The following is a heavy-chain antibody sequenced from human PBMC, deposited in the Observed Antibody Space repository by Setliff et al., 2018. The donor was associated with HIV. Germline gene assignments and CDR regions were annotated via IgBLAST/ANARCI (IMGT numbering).Heavy chain of an antibody. CDR1: GGSISGSV. CDR3: ARASVGATGLYAFEI. Sequence: SETLSLTCTVSGGSISGSVWSWIRQPPGKGLEFVGYIYYMGKTTYSPSVKRRVTISVDTSKNQFSLRLNSVTAADTAVYYCARASVGATGLYAFEIWGQGTMVTVSS. V-gene: IGHV4-59*08. J-gene: IGHJ3*02. CDR2: IYYMGKT. D-gene: IGHD1-26*01.